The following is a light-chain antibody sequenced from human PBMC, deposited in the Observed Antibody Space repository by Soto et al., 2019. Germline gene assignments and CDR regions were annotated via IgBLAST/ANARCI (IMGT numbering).Light chain of an antibody. Sequence: QAVVTQAASVSGSPGQSITIFCTGTSSDIGTYNYVSWYQQRPGKVPKALIYAVNNRPSGISDRFSGSKSGNTASLTISGLQAEDEAIYYCMSNTKSDTVIFGGGTKVTVL. J-gene: IGLJ2*01. V-gene: IGLV2-14*01. CDR2: AVN. CDR3: MSNTKSDTVI. CDR1: SSDIGTYNY.